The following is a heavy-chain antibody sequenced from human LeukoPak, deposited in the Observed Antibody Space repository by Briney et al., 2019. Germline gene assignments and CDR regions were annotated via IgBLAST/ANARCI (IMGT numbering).Heavy chain of an antibody. CDR3: ITGSSSCYGCFGY. J-gene: IGHJ1*01. CDR2: IKSKTDDGTT. Sequence: PGGSLRLSCAASGFTFSDAWMSWVRQAPGKGLEWVGRIKSKTDDGTTDYAAPVKGRFTISRDDTKNTLYLKMNSRKTEDTAVYYCITGSSSCYGCFGYWGQGTLVTVSS. D-gene: IGHD2-2*01. CDR1: GFTFSDAW. V-gene: IGHV3-15*01.